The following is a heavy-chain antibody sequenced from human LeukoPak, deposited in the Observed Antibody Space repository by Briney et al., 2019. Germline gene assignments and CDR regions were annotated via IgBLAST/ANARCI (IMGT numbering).Heavy chain of an antibody. Sequence: PGGSLRLSCAASGFTFNNHWMHWVRQAPGKGLVWVSHINFDGSTTTYADSEKGRFTISRDNANNTLFLYMNSLRAEDTAVYYCVRDRLSNDYAHNCFDSWGQGTLVTVSS. D-gene: IGHD4-17*01. CDR1: GFTFNNHW. CDR2: INFDGSTT. CDR3: VRDRLSNDYAHNCFDS. V-gene: IGHV3-74*01. J-gene: IGHJ5*01.